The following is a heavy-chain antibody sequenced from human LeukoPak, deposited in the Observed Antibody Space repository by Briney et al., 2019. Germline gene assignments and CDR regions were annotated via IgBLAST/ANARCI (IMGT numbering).Heavy chain of an antibody. D-gene: IGHD2-2*01. J-gene: IGHJ4*02. Sequence: SETLSLTCTVSGGSISSSSYYWGWIRQPPGKGLEWIGSIYYSGSTYYNPSLKSRVTISVDTSKNQFSLKLSSVTAADTAVYYCARDRGSKYQLLNEGFDYWGQGTLVTVSS. CDR2: IYYSGST. V-gene: IGHV4-39*07. CDR1: GGSISSSSYY. CDR3: ARDRGSKYQLLNEGFDY.